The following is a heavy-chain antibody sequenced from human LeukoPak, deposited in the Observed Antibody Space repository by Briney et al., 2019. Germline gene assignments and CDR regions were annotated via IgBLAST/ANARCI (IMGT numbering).Heavy chain of an antibody. CDR3: ARDRNDILTGYTAFDI. CDR1: GFTFSTYI. D-gene: IGHD3-9*01. J-gene: IGHJ3*02. Sequence: PGGSLRLSCAASGFTFSTYIMNWVRQTPGKGLEWVSSISTSSSYIYYADSVKGRFTISRDNAKNSLYLQMNSLRAEDTAVYYCARDRNDILTGYTAFDIWGQGTMVTVSS. V-gene: IGHV3-21*01. CDR2: ISTSSSYI.